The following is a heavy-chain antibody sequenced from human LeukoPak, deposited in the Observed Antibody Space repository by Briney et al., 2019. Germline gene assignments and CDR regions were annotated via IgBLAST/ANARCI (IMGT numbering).Heavy chain of an antibody. CDR2: INPSGGST. CDR1: GYTFTSYY. J-gene: IGHJ4*02. Sequence: ASVTVSCKASGYTFTSYYMHWVRQAPGQGLEWMGIINPSGGSTSYAQKFQGRVTMTRDTSTSTAYMELRSLRSDDTAVYYCARDFDDFLFDYWGQGTLVTVSS. V-gene: IGHV1-46*01. D-gene: IGHD3-3*01. CDR3: ARDFDDFLFDY.